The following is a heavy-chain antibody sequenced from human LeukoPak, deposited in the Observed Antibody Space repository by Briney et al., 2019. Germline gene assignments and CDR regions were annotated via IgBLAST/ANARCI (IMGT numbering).Heavy chain of an antibody. Sequence: SETLSLTCTVSGGSISSYYWSWIRQPPGKGLEWIGYIYYSGGTNYNPSLKSRVTISVDTSKNQFSLKLSSVTAADTAVYYCARGTHHYDILTGYKFDYWGQGTLVTVSS. CDR1: GGSISSYY. D-gene: IGHD3-9*01. CDR2: IYYSGGT. V-gene: IGHV4-59*01. CDR3: ARGTHHYDILTGYKFDY. J-gene: IGHJ4*02.